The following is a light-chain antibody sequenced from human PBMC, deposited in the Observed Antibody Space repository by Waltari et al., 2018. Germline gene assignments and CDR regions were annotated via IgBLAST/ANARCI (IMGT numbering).Light chain of an antibody. V-gene: IGLV1-44*01. CDR1: TSNLGDNV. J-gene: IGLJ3*02. Sequence: QSVLTQPPSASGAPGQRVTLPRSGSTSNLGDNVVNWYQQIPGTAPKLLIYRNDLRPSGVPGRFSGAKSGTSASLAISGLQSEDEGVYYCASWDDSPVGRWVFGGGTKLTVL. CDR3: ASWDDSPVGRWV. CDR2: RND.